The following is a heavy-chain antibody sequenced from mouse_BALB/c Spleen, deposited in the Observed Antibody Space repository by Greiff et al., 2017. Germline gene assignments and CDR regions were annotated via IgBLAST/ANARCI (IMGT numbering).Heavy chain of an antibody. CDR2: ISYSGST. Sequence: EVQLQESGPGLVKPSQSLSLTCTVTGYSITSDYAWNWIRQFPGNKLEWMGYISYSGSTSYNPSLKSRISITRDTSKNQFFLQLNSVTTEDTATYYCARGGYRYDDAMDYWGQGTSVTVSS. D-gene: IGHD2-14*01. J-gene: IGHJ4*01. CDR1: GYSITSDYA. V-gene: IGHV3-2*02. CDR3: ARGGYRYDDAMDY.